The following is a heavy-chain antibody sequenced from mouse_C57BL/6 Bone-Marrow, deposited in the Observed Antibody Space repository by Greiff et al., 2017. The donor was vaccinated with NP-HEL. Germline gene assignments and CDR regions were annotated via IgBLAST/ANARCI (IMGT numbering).Heavy chain of an antibody. CDR3: ARGPLWLRRLDYYAMDY. D-gene: IGHD2-2*01. J-gene: IGHJ4*01. V-gene: IGHV1-64*01. Sequence: VQLQQPGAELVKPGASVKLSCKASGYTFTSYWMHWVKQRPGQGLEWIGMIHPNSGSTNYNEKFKSKATLTVDKSSSTAYMQLSSLTSEDSAVYYCARGPLWLRRLDYYAMDYWGQGTAVTVSS. CDR2: IHPNSGST. CDR1: GYTFTSYW.